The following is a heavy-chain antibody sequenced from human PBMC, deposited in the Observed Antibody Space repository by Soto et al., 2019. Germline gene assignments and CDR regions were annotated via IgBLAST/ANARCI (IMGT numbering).Heavy chain of an antibody. V-gene: IGHV4-39*01. J-gene: IGHJ5*02. CDR2: VYYNENT. CDR1: GGSISSFTYY. Sequence: SETLSLTCTVSGGSISSFTYYWGWIRQPPGKGLEWIGTVYYNENTYYNPSLKGRVTISVDTAKNQFSLNLRSVTAADTAIYFCARRERYYGSPGWFDPWGQGTLVT. CDR3: ARRERYYGSPGWFDP. D-gene: IGHD3-10*01.